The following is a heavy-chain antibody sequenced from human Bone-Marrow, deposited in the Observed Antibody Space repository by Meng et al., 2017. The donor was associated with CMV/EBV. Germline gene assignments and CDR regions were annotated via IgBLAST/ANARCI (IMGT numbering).Heavy chain of an antibody. CDR2: INHSGST. J-gene: IGHJ4*02. V-gene: IGHV4-34*01. CDR3: ARTTSGRFDY. Sequence: GSLRLSCAVYGGSFSGYYWSWIRQPPGKGLEWIGEINHSGSTNYNPSLKSRVTISVDTSKNQFSLKLSSVTAADTAVYYCARTTSGRFDYWGQGTLVTVSS. D-gene: IGHD2-8*01. CDR1: GGSFSGYY.